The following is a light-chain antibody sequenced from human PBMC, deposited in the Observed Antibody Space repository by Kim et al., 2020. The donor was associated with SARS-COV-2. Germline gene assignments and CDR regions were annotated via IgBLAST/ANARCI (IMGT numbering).Light chain of an antibody. V-gene: IGLV1-44*01. CDR2: SNN. CDR1: SSNIGSNT. CDR3: AAWDDSLNGWV. Sequence: QSVLTQPPSASGTPGLRVTISCSGSSSNIGSNTVNWYQQLPGTAPTLLIYSNNQRPSGVPDRFSGSKSGTSASLAISGLQSEDEADYYCAAWDDSLNGWVFGGGTQLTVL. J-gene: IGLJ3*02.